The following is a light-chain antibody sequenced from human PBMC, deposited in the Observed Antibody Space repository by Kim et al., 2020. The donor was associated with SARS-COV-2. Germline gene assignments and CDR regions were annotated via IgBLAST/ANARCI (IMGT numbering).Light chain of an antibody. V-gene: IGKV1-33*01. CDR1: QDIRNY. J-gene: IGKJ2*01. CDR2: DVF. Sequence: VSVRDRVTITCQASQDIRNYLNWYQQKTGRAPKLLIYDVFNLETGVPSRFSGSGSGTKFTLTISSLQPEDIATYYCQQYDNIPRYTFGQGTKLEI. CDR3: QQYDNIPRYT.